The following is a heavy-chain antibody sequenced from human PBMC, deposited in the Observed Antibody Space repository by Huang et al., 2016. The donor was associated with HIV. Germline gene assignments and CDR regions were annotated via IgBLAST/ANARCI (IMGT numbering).Heavy chain of an antibody. J-gene: IGHJ4*02. CDR1: GGSFSDQI. V-gene: IGHV1-69*01. Sequence: QVQLEQSGPAVRKPGSSVKVSCQASGGSFSDQIISWVRQAPGQRFAWRGGIIPLFRAPAYAQEFKGRVTMTADESTATIYMELNSLTSEDTAVYYCAMSLRYQYDSRSYWGRYFDYWGQGTLVTVSS. D-gene: IGHD3-16*01. CDR2: IIPLFRAP. CDR3: AMSLRYQYDSRSYWGRYFDY.